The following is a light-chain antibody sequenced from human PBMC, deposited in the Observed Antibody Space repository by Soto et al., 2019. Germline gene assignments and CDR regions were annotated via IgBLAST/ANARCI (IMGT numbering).Light chain of an antibody. J-gene: IGKJ1*01. Sequence: DIQMTQSPSTLSASVGDRVTITCRASQSIGSWLAWYQQKPGKAPKLLIYKASSLESGVPSRFSGSGSGTEFTLTISSLQPDDFASYYCQQYGSYSPWTFGQGTKVDI. CDR2: KAS. CDR3: QQYGSYSPWT. CDR1: QSIGSW. V-gene: IGKV1-5*03.